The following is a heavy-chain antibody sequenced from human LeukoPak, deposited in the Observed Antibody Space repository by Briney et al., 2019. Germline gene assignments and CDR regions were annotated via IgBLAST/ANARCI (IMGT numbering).Heavy chain of an antibody. J-gene: IGHJ2*01. D-gene: IGHD6-6*01. CDR1: GFTFSSYE. CDR3: ARAPNIAARPYWHFDF. Sequence: PGGSLRLSCAASGFTFSSYEMNWVRQAPGKGLEWVSYISSSGSTIYYADSVKGRFTISRDNAKNSLYLQMNSLRGEDTAVYYCARAPNIAARPYWHFDFWGRGTLVTVSS. V-gene: IGHV3-48*03. CDR2: ISSSGSTI.